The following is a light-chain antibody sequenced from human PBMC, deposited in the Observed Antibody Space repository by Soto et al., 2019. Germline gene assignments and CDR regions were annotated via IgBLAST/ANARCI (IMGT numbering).Light chain of an antibody. CDR1: QSVRDN. CDR3: QQYINWPPYT. V-gene: IGKV3-15*01. CDR2: GAT. J-gene: IGKJ2*01. Sequence: EIVMTQSPATLSVSPGERATLSCMASQSVRDNLAWYQQKPGQAPRLLIYGATTRATGVPAGFSGSGSGTEFTLTIRSLQSEDFAIYYCQQYINWPPYTFGQGTKVDIK.